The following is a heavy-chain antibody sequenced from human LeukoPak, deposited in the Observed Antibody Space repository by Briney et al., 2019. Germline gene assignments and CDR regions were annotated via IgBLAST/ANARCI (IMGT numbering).Heavy chain of an antibody. V-gene: IGHV1-8*01. J-gene: IGHJ3*02. CDR2: MNPNRGNT. D-gene: IGHD1-26*01. CDR1: GYSFTSYD. Sequence: GASVKVSCKTSGYSFTSYDINWVRQATGQGLEWMGWMNPNRGNTDYAQKFQGRVTITRNTSISTVYMELSSLRSEDTAVYYCATGQRIVGAPWAFDIWGQGTMVTVSS. CDR3: ATGQRIVGAPWAFDI.